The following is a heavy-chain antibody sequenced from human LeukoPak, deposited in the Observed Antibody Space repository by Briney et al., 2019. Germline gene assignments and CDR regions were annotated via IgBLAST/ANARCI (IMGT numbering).Heavy chain of an antibody. CDR2: IYPGDSDT. CDR3: GRHKFGSSSVSGMDV. D-gene: IGHD2-2*01. CDR1: GYSFTNYW. Sequence: GESLKISCQGSGYSFTNYWIGWVRQLPGKGLEWMGIIYPGDSDTRYSPSFQGQVTISADKSTSTAYLQWSSLKASDTAMYYCGRHKFGSSSVSGMDVWGQGTTVTVS. J-gene: IGHJ6*02. V-gene: IGHV5-51*01.